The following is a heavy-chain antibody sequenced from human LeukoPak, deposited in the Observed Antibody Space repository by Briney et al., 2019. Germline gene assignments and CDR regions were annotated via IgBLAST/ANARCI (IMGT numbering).Heavy chain of an antibody. CDR2: INHSGST. Sequence: SETLSLTCAVYGGSFSGYYWSWIRQPPGKGLEWIWEINHSGSTNYNPSLKSRVTISVDTSKNQFSLKLSSVTAADTAVYYCARVSPYYDILTGQDAFDIWGQGTMVTVSS. D-gene: IGHD3-9*01. J-gene: IGHJ3*02. CDR3: ARVSPYYDILTGQDAFDI. CDR1: GGSFSGYY. V-gene: IGHV4-34*01.